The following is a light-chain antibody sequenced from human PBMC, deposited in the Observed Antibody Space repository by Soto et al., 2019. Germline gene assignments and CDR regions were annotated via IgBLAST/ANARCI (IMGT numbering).Light chain of an antibody. J-gene: IGKJ1*01. Sequence: DIQMTQSPSTLSACVGATATITCRASQSINSWLAWYPQKPGKAPQILIYDASTLKSGVPSRFSASGSGTEFTLIISSLQPDDFATYYCQQYTSYSWTFGQGTKVDIK. CDR2: DAS. V-gene: IGKV1-5*01. CDR3: QQYTSYSWT. CDR1: QSINSW.